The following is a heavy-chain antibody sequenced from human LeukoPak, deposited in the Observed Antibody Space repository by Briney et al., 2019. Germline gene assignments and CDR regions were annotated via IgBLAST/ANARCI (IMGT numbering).Heavy chain of an antibody. CDR1: GGSISSGDYY. D-gene: IGHD3-3*01. J-gene: IGHJ4*02. CDR3: ARLNYDLWSGYYGDY. CDR2: IYYSGST. Sequence: SETLSLTCTVSGGSISSGDYYWSWIRQPPGKGLEWIGYIYYSGSTYYNPSLKSRVTITVDTSKNQFSLKLSSVTAADTAVYFCARLNYDLWSGYYGDYWGQGTLVTVSS. V-gene: IGHV4-30-4*01.